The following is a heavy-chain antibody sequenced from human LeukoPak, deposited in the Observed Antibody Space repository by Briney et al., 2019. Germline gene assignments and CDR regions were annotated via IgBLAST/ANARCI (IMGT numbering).Heavy chain of an antibody. Sequence: GGSLRLSGAAPGFMVRGNYMSGARQAPGKGREWVSVIYSGDSTYYADSVKGRFTISRDNSKNTLYLQMNSLRVEDTAVYYCARESGGSYFRYWGQGTLVIVSS. CDR3: ARESGGSYFRY. D-gene: IGHD1-26*01. CDR1: GFMVRGNY. V-gene: IGHV3-53*01. CDR2: IYSGDST. J-gene: IGHJ4*02.